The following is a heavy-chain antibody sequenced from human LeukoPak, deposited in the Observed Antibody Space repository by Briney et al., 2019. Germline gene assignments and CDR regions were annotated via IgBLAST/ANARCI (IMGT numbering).Heavy chain of an antibody. J-gene: IGHJ4*02. CDR2: ISDRGDNK. D-gene: IGHD6-19*01. Sequence: GGSLRLSCAASGFTFSSHAMSWVRQAPGKGLEWVSAISDRGDNKQYTDSVEGRLTISRDNSKNTLYLQMNSLRADDTAVYYCAKSSRYGTGWYGRIDYWGQGTLVTVS. V-gene: IGHV3-23*01. CDR1: GFTFSSHA. CDR3: AKSSRYGTGWYGRIDY.